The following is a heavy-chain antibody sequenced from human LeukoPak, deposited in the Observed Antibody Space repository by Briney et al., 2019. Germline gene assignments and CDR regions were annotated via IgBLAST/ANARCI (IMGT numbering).Heavy chain of an antibody. D-gene: IGHD1-26*01. Sequence: GGSLGLSCAASGFTVSSNYMSWVRQAPGKGLEWVSVIYSGGSTYYADSVKGRFTISRDNSKNTLYLQMNSLRAEDTAVYYCARGLRGSTAFDYWGQGTLVTVSS. CDR3: ARGLRGSTAFDY. CDR2: IYSGGST. CDR1: GFTVSSNY. J-gene: IGHJ4*02. V-gene: IGHV3-66*02.